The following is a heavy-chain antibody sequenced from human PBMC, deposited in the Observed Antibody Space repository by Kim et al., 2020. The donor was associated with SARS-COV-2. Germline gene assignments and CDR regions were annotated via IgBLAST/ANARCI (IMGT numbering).Heavy chain of an antibody. CDR3: AKWSGTTRLRYYGMDV. CDR2: ISGSGGSS. V-gene: IGHV3-23*01. D-gene: IGHD1-7*01. J-gene: IGHJ6*02. CDR1: GFTFSSYA. Sequence: GGSLRLSCAASGFTFSSYAMSWVRQAPGKGLEWVSAISGSGGSSYYADSVKGRFTISRDNSKNTLYLQMNSLRAEDTAVYYCAKWSGTTRLRYYGMDVWGQGTTVTVSS.